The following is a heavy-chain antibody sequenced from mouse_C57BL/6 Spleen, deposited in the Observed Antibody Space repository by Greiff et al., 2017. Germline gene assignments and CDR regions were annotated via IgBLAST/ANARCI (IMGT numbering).Heavy chain of an antibody. V-gene: IGHV1-80*01. J-gene: IGHJ3*01. CDR2: IYPGDGDT. CDR1: GYAFSSYW. CDR3: ARGDYDYGGGFAY. D-gene: IGHD2-4*01. Sequence: QVQLKESGAELVKPGASVKISCKASGYAFSSYWMNWVKQRPGKGLEWIGQIYPGDGDTNYNGKFKGKATLTADKSSSTAYMQLSSLTSEDSAVYFCARGDYDYGGGFAYWGQGTLVTVSA.